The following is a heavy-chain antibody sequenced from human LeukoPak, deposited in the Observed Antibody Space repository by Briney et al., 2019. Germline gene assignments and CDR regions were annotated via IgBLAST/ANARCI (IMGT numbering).Heavy chain of an antibody. D-gene: IGHD6-6*01. CDR3: ARSAWGSSSASGTNWFDP. V-gene: IGHV1-2*04. CDR2: INPNSGGT. Sequence: ASVKVSCKASGYTFTGYYMHWVRQAPGQGLEWMGWINPNSGGTNYAQKFQGWVTMTRDTSISTAYMELSRLRSDDTAVYYYARSAWGSSSASGTNWFDPWGQGTLVTVSS. CDR1: GYTFTGYY. J-gene: IGHJ5*02.